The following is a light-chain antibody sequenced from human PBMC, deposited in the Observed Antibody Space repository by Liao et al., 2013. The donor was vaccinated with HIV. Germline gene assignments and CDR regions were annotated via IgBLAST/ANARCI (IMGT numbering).Light chain of an antibody. V-gene: IGLV3-21*04. CDR1: NIGSKT. CDR2: YDN. J-gene: IGLJ1*01. CDR3: QVWDSSSDQYV. Sequence: VLTQPPSVSVAPGETATITCGGSNIGSKTVHWYQQRTGQAPVLLIYYDNDRPSGTPERFSGSNSGNTATLTISRVEAGDEADYYCQVWDSSSDQYVFGTGTKVTVL.